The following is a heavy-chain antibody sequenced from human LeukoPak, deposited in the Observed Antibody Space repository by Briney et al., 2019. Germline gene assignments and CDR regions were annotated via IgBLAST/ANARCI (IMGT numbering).Heavy chain of an antibody. Sequence: ASVKVSCKASGYTLTGYYMHWVRQAPGQGLEWMGWINPNSGGTNYAQKFQGWVTMTRDTSISTAYMELSRLRSDDTAVYYCARGDAYYDSSGYYYGNWFDPWGQGTLVTVSS. D-gene: IGHD3-22*01. CDR3: ARGDAYYDSSGYYYGNWFDP. V-gene: IGHV1-2*04. CDR2: INPNSGGT. J-gene: IGHJ5*02. CDR1: GYTLTGYY.